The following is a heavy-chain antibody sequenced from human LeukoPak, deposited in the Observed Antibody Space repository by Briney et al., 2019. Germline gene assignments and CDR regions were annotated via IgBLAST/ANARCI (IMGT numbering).Heavy chain of an antibody. CDR3: ARDHNYYDSSGSPVGSY. V-gene: IGHV3-74*01. J-gene: IGHJ4*02. Sequence: GGSLRLSCAAPGFTFSSYWMHWVRQAPGKGLVWVSRINSDGSSTSYADSVKGRFTISRDNAKNTLYLQMNSLRAEDTAVYYCARDHNYYDSSGSPVGSYWGQGTLVTVSS. CDR2: INSDGSST. CDR1: GFTFSSYW. D-gene: IGHD3-22*01.